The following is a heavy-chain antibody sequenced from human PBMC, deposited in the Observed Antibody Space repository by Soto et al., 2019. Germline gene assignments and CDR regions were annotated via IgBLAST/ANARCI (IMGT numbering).Heavy chain of an antibody. D-gene: IGHD3-16*01. CDR3: AREIGGWFDP. CDR2: IHYSGST. J-gene: IGHJ5*02. V-gene: IGHV4-59*01. Sequence: SETLSLTCTVSGGSIRSDYWSWIRQPPGRGLEWIGFIHYSGSTDYNPSLKSRVTISVDTSKSQFSLKLSSVTAADTAVYYCAREIGGWFDPWGQGNLVTVSS. CDR1: GGSIRSDY.